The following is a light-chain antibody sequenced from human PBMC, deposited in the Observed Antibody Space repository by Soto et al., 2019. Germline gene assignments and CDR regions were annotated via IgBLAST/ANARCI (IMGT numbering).Light chain of an antibody. J-gene: IGLJ2*01. CDR1: SSNIGAGYD. CDR3: QSYDSSLSGYVV. Sequence: QSVLTQPPSVSGAPGQRVTISCTGSSSNIGAGYDVHWYQQLPGTAPKLLIYGNSNRPSGVPDRFSGSKSGSSASLAITGLQAEDEADYYSQSYDSSLSGYVVVGGGTKLTVL. V-gene: IGLV1-40*01. CDR2: GNS.